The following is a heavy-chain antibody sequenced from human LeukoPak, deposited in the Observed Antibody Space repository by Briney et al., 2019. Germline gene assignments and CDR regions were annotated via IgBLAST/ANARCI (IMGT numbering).Heavy chain of an antibody. CDR3: AKERDYDSSGYSGRGYYFDY. D-gene: IGHD3-22*01. Sequence: GGSLRLSCAASGFTFSSYGMHWVRQAPGKGLEWVAVIWYDGSNKYYADSVKGRFTISRDNSKNTMYLQMNSLRAEDTAVYYCAKERDYDSSGYSGRGYYFDYWGQGTLVTVSS. J-gene: IGHJ4*02. CDR2: IWYDGSNK. CDR1: GFTFSSYG. V-gene: IGHV3-33*06.